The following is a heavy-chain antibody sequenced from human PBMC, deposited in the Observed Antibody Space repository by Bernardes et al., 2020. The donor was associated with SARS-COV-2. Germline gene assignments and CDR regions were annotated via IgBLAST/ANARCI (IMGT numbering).Heavy chain of an antibody. CDR2: INTDGSST. CDR1: GFTFSSSW. CDR3: ARDLGYCTNGVCSP. D-gene: IGHD2-8*01. V-gene: IGHV3-74*01. J-gene: IGHJ5*02. Sequence: GWSLRLSCAASGFTFSSSWMHWVRQIPGKGLVWVSRINTDGSSTSYADSVKGRFTISRDNAKNTLFLQMNSLRAEETAMYYCARDLGYCTNGVCSPWGQGTLVTVSS.